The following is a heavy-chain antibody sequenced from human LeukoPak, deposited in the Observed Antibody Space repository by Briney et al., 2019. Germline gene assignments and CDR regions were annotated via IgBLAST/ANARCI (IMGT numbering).Heavy chain of an antibody. J-gene: IGHJ6*03. Sequence: GGSLRLSCAAPGIMLRDLEMSSVRQAPGKGLEWVSYISSSGSTIFYADSVKGRFTISRDDSKNTAYLQMNSLKTEDTAVYYCTRLKYYYYYMDVWGKGTAVTVSS. CDR2: ISSSGSTI. CDR1: GIMLRDLE. V-gene: IGHV3-11*01. CDR3: TRLKYYYYYMDV.